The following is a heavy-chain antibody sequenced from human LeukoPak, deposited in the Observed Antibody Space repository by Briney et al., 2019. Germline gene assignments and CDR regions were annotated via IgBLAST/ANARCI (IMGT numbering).Heavy chain of an antibody. CDR1: GFTFSSYS. CDR3: ARNYGSGSYYIYYYYYMDV. D-gene: IGHD3-10*01. Sequence: PGGSLRLSCAASGFTFSSYSMNWVRQAPGKGLEWVSSISSSSSYIYYADSVKGRFTISRDNAKNSLYLQMNSLRAEDTAVYYCARNYGSGSYYIYYYYYMDVWGKGTTVTVSS. V-gene: IGHV3-21*01. CDR2: ISSSSSYI. J-gene: IGHJ6*03.